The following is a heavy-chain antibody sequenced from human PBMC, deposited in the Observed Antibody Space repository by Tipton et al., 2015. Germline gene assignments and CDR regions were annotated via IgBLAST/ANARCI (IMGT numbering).Heavy chain of an antibody. D-gene: IGHD6-13*01. CDR3: AKDVSSWYIFDS. J-gene: IGHJ4*02. V-gene: IGHV3-48*02. Sequence: SLRLSCVASGFNFGSYDINWVRQAPGKGLEWVAYITSSSSITYYADFAKGRFTISRDDAKNSLYLQMNRLRDEDTAMYYCAKDVSSWYIFDSWGQGTPVTVSS. CDR2: ITSSSSIT. CDR1: GFNFGSYD.